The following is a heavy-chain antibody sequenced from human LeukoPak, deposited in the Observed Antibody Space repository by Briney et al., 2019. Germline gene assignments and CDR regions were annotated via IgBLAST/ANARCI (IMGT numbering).Heavy chain of an antibody. V-gene: IGHV3-43*02. CDR2: ISGDGGST. J-gene: IGHJ3*02. Sequence: PGGSLRLSCAASGFTFDDYAMHWVRQAPGKGLEWVSLISGDGGSTYYADSVKGRFTISRDNSKNSLYLQMNSLRTEDTVLYYCAKAQGGGSFDIWGQGTMVTVSS. CDR1: GFTFDDYA. CDR3: AKAQGGGSFDI. D-gene: IGHD6-25*01.